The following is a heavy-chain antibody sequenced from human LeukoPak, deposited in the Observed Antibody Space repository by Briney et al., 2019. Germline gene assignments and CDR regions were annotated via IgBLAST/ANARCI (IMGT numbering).Heavy chain of an antibody. CDR3: ARSWNYPGPFLF. CDR1: GGSINNYY. Sequence: PSETLSLTCTVSGGSINNYYWSWIRQPAGKGLEWIGRIYTTGSTNYNPSLKSRITMSVDTSKNQFSLKLSSVAAADTAVDYCARSWNYPGPFLFWGQGTVVTVSS. D-gene: IGHD1-7*01. CDR2: IYTTGST. V-gene: IGHV4-4*07. J-gene: IGHJ4*02.